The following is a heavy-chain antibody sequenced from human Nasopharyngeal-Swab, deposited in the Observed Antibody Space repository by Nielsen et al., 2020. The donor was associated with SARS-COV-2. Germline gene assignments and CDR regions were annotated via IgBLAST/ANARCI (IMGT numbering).Heavy chain of an antibody. J-gene: IGHJ3*02. CDR3: AREGDILTGYYDAFDI. CDR1: GFTFSSYG. Sequence: GESLKISCAASGFTFSSYGMHWVRQAPGKGLERVAVIWYDGSNKYYADSVKGRFTISRDNSKNTLYLQMNSLRAEDTAVYYCAREGDILTGYYDAFDIWGQGTMVTVSS. V-gene: IGHV3-33*01. CDR2: IWYDGSNK. D-gene: IGHD3-9*01.